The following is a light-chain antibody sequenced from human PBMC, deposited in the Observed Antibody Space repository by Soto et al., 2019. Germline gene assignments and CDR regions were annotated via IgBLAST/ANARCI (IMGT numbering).Light chain of an antibody. CDR3: QQYNNWPPYT. Sequence: EIVMTQSPATLSVSPGERATLSCRASQSVSSSLAWYHQKPGQTPRLLIYGASTRATGIPARFSGSGSGTEFTLTISSLQSEDFAVYFCQQYNNWPPYTFGQGTKLEI. CDR1: QSVSSS. CDR2: GAS. J-gene: IGKJ2*01. V-gene: IGKV3-15*01.